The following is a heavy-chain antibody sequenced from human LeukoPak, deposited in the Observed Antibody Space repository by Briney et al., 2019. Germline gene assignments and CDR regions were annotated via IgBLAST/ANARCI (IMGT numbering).Heavy chain of an antibody. CDR1: GFTFSSYS. CDR2: ISTSSSYI. J-gene: IGHJ4*02. V-gene: IGHV3-21*04. Sequence: PGGSLRLSCAASGFTFSSYSMNWVRQAPGKGLEWVSFISTSSSYIHNADSVKGRFTISRDNAENSLYLQMNSLRAEDTAVYYCAREGGTDYGDGHYFDYWGQGTLVIVSS. CDR3: AREGGTDYGDGHYFDY. D-gene: IGHD4-17*01.